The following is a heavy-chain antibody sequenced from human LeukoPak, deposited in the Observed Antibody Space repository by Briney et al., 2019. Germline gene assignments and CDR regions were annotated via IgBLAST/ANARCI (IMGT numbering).Heavy chain of an antibody. CDR2: IYYGGST. CDR3: ARLLAGCPGGRCRAHFDY. CDR1: GDSINSNY. J-gene: IGHJ4*02. Sequence: PSETLSLTCSVSGDSINSNYWSWMRQHPGKGLEWIGYIYYGGSTNYNPSLKSRVSMSVDTSKNQFSLNLSSVTAADTAVYYCARLLAGCPGGRCRAHFDYWGQGTLVTVSS. V-gene: IGHV4-59*01. D-gene: IGHD2-15*01.